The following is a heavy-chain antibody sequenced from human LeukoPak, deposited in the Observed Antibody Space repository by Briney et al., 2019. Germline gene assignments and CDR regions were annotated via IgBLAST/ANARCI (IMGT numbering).Heavy chain of an antibody. D-gene: IGHD2-8*01. Sequence: SETLSLTCTVSGGSISSYYWSWIRQPPGKGLEWIGYIYYSGSTNYNPSPKSRVTISVDTSKNQFSLKLSSVTAADTAVYYCVLAPNSNWFDFWGQGTRVIVSS. CDR1: GGSISSYY. V-gene: IGHV4-59*08. CDR2: IYYSGST. CDR3: VLAPNSNWFDF. J-gene: IGHJ5*01.